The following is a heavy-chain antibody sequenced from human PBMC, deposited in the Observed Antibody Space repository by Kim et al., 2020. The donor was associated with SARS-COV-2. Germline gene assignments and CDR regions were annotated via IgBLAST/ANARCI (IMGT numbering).Heavy chain of an antibody. D-gene: IGHD1-7*01. J-gene: IGHJ6*03. V-gene: IGHV4-34*08. CDR2: INHSGST. Sequence: SETLSLTCAVYGGTFSGYYWSWIRQPPGKGLEWIGEINHSGSTNYNPSLKSRVTISVNTSKNPFSLKLISVTAPDTAVYYCANGAGRTGTTYVRFYYYY. CDR1: GGTFSGYY. CDR3: ANGAGRTGTTYVRFYYYY.